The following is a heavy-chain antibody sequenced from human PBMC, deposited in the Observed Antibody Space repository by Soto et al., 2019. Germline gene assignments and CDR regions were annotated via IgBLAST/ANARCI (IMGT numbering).Heavy chain of an antibody. CDR2: ITAKSGGT. V-gene: IGHV1-2*04. J-gene: IGHJ6*02. Sequence: ASVKVSCTASACTVSIYAISWVRQAPGQGLEWLGRITAKSGGTSTAQKFQGWATMTTDTSIRTASMELTRLTSDDPAMYYCARGHSPDCFTGVGAFXXXHDMDXWGXGTTVTVSS. CDR3: ARGHSPDCFTGVGAFXXXHDMDX. CDR1: ACTVSIYA. D-gene: IGHD1-26*01.